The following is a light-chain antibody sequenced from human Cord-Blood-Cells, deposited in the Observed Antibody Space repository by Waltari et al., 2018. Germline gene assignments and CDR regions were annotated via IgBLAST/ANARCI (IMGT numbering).Light chain of an antibody. CDR1: QSISSY. CDR2: AAS. J-gene: IGKJ2*01. V-gene: IGKV1-39*01. Sequence: DIQLTQSPSSLSASVGDRVTITFQASQSISSYLNWYQQKPRKSPKLLIYAASSLQRGVPSRFSGSGSGTDFTLTISSLQPEDFATYYCQQSYSTPYTFGQGTKLEIK. CDR3: QQSYSTPYT.